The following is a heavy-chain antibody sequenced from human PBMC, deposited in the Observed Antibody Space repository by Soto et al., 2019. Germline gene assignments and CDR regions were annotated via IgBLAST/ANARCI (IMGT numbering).Heavy chain of an antibody. Sequence: HPGGSLRLSCAASGFTFSSYGMHWVRQAPGKGLEWVAVIWYDGSNKYYADSVKGRFTISRDNSKNTLYLQMNSLRAEDTAVYYCARVMATLTYYYGMDVWGQGTTVTVSS. CDR1: GFTFSSYG. V-gene: IGHV3-33*01. CDR2: IWYDGSNK. J-gene: IGHJ6*02. CDR3: ARVMATLTYYYGMDV. D-gene: IGHD5-12*01.